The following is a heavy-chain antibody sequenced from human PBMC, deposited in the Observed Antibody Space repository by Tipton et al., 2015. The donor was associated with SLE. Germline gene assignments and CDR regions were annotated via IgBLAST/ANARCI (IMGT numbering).Heavy chain of an antibody. D-gene: IGHD6-13*01. CDR2: ISNTGDTT. V-gene: IGHV3-11*04. CDR1: GFTFSDFY. Sequence: SLRLSCSASGFTFSDFYMSWIRQAPGRGLEWISYISNTGDTTYYADSVKGRFTISRVDSEKSLNLQMNSLRAEDTAIYYCARAIGAAWYADYWGQGALVTVSS. CDR3: ARAIGAAWYADY. J-gene: IGHJ4*02.